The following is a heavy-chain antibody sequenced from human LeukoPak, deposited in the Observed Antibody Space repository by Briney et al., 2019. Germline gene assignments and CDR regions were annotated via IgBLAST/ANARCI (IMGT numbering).Heavy chain of an antibody. J-gene: IGHJ6*02. CDR3: ARHPYSYGYWGVEDYYYGMDV. Sequence: SQTLSLTCAISGDSVSNKNTAWNWIRQSPSRGLEWLGRTYYRSKWHNTYAASVKSRITINPDTSKNQFSLKLSSVTAADTAVYYCARHPYSYGYWGVEDYYYGMDVWGQGTTVTVSS. CDR1: GDSVSNKNTA. V-gene: IGHV6-1*01. D-gene: IGHD5-18*01. CDR2: TYYRSKWHN.